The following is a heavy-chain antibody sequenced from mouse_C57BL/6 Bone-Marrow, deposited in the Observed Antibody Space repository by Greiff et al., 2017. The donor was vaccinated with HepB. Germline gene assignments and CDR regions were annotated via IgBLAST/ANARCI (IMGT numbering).Heavy chain of an antibody. CDR3: AREGSNSYYFDY. CDR2: ISYSGST. J-gene: IGHJ2*01. Sequence: EVQLKESGPGMVKPSQSLSLTCTVTGYSITSGYDWHWIRHFPGNKLEWMGYISYSGSTNYNPSLKSRISITHDTSKNHFFLKLNSVTTEDTATYYCAREGSNSYYFDYWGQGTTLTVSS. D-gene: IGHD2-5*01. V-gene: IGHV3-1*01. CDR1: GYSITSGYD.